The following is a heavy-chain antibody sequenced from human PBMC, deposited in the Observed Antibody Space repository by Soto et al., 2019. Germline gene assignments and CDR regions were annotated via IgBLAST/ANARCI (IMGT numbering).Heavy chain of an antibody. J-gene: IGHJ6*02. D-gene: IGHD6-19*01. CDR1: CGSISSYY. V-gene: IGHV4-59*01. CDR3: ARDSRSGGVIMGV. CDR2: IYYSGST. Sequence: SETLSLTCTVSCGSISSYYWSWIRQPPGKGLEWIGYIYYSGSTNYNPSLKSRVTISVDTSKNQFSLKLSSVTAADTAVYYCARDSRSGGVIMGVWGQGTTVTVSS.